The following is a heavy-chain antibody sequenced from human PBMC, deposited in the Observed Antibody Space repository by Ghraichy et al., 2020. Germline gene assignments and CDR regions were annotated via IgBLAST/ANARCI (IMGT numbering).Heavy chain of an antibody. CDR3: AKDPTVTTVEEDWFDP. V-gene: IGHV3-23*01. CDR1: GFTFSSYA. D-gene: IGHD4-17*01. CDR2: ISGSGGST. Sequence: GGSLRLSCAASGFTFSSYAMSWVRQAPGKGLEWVSAISGSGGSTYYADSVKGRFTISRDNSKNTLYLQMNSLRAEDTAVYYCAKDPTVTTVEEDWFDPWGQGTLVTVSS. J-gene: IGHJ5*02.